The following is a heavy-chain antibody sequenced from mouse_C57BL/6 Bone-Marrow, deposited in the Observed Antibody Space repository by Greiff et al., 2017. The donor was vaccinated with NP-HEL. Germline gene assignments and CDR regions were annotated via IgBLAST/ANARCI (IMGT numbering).Heavy chain of an antibody. J-gene: IGHJ4*01. CDR2: IYPGDGDT. Sequence: QVQLQQSGPELVKPGASVKISCKASGYAFSSSWMNWVKQRPGKGLEWIGRIYPGDGDTNYNGKFKGKATLTADKSSSTAYMQLSSLTSEDSAVYFCASVDPGDYWGQGTSVTVSS. V-gene: IGHV1-82*01. CDR3: ASVDPGDY. CDR1: GYAFSSSW.